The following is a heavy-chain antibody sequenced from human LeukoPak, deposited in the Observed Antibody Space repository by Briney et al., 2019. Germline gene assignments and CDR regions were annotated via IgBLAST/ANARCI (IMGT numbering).Heavy chain of an antibody. V-gene: IGHV1-46*01. D-gene: IGHD3-10*01. CDR1: GYTFTSHY. CDR2: NNPNSGST. Sequence: GASMKVSCKASGYTFTSHYINWVRQAPGQGLEWMGINNPNSGSTDYAQKFRGRVILTRDTSTSTFYMELSSLRSEDTAVYYCARSEYYGSGSFDYWGQGTLVTVSS. CDR3: ARSEYYGSGSFDY. J-gene: IGHJ4*02.